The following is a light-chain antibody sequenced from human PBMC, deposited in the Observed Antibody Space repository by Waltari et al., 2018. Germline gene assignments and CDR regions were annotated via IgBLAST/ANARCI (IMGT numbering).Light chain of an antibody. CDR2: AAS. CDR1: QGISSS. V-gene: IGKV1-9*01. J-gene: IGKJ4*01. CDR3: QQLSTYPLT. Sequence: DIQLTQSPSFLSVSVGDRVTITCRHSQGISSSLAWYQHKPGKAPKLLVYAASSLQSGVPSRFSGSGSGTEFTLTISSLQPEDFASYYCQQLSTYPLTIGGGTKVEIK.